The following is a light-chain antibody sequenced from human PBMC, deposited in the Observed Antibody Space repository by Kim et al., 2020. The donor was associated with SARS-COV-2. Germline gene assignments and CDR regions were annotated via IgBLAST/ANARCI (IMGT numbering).Light chain of an antibody. CDR3: QQTYSTPYT. J-gene: IGKJ2*01. Sequence: AYVGDRVTITCRARQSISIYLNWYQQKPGKAPSLLIYAASKLQRGVPSRFSGSGSGTDFTVTISSLQPEDFATYYCQQTYSTPYTFGQGTKLEI. CDR2: AAS. CDR1: QSISIY. V-gene: IGKV1-39*01.